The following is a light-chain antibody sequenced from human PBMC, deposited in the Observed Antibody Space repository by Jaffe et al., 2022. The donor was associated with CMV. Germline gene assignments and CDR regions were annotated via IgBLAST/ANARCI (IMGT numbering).Light chain of an antibody. J-gene: IGKJ4*01. CDR1: QSINNN. V-gene: IGKV3-15*01. CDR3: QQYNNGPPLT. CDR2: AAS. Sequence: EVVMTQSPVTLSVSPGDRATLSCRASQSINNNLAWYQQKRGQAPRLLIYAASTRATGIPARFSGSGSGTEFTLTISSLQSEDFALYYCQQYNNGPPLTFGGGTKLEIK.